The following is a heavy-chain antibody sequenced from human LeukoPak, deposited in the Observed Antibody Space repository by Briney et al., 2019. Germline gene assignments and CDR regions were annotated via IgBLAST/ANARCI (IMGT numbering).Heavy chain of an antibody. D-gene: IGHD5-24*01. CDR1: GFTFSSYG. V-gene: IGHV3-30*18. CDR2: ISYDGSNK. J-gene: IGHJ3*02. CDR3: AKGGRDEPDAFDI. Sequence: GGSLRLSCAASGFTFSSYGMHWVRQAPGKGLEWVAVISYDGSNKYYADSVKGRFTISRDNSKNTLYLQMNSLRAEDTAVYYCAKGGRDEPDAFDIWGQGTMVTVSS.